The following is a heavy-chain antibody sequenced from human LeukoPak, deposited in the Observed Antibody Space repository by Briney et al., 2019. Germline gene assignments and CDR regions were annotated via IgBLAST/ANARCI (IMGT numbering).Heavy chain of an antibody. CDR1: GFTFSSCW. Sequence: PGGSLRLSCAASGFTFSSCWMSWVRQAPGKGLEWVANIKQDGGEIYYVDSVKGRFTISRDNTKNSLYLQMNSLRAEDTAVYYCAKDAIWGQGTLVTVSS. V-gene: IGHV3-7*03. CDR3: AKDAI. CDR2: IKQDGGEI. J-gene: IGHJ4*02.